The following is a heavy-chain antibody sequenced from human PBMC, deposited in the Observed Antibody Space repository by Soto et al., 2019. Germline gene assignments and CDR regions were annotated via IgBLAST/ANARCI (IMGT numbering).Heavy chain of an antibody. CDR3: ARKVGWYPISLKDAFDI. V-gene: IGHV4-30-2*01. CDR1: GGSISSGGYS. CDR2: IYHSGST. J-gene: IGHJ3*02. D-gene: IGHD2-15*01. Sequence: SETLSLTCAVSGGSISSGGYSWSWIRQPPGKGLEWIGYIYHSGSTYYNPSLKSRVTISVDRSKNQFSLKLSSVTAADTAVYYCARKVGWYPISLKDAFDIWGQGTMVTVSS.